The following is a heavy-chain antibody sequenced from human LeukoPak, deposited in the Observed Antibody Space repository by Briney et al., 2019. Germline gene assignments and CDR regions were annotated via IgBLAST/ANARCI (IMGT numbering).Heavy chain of an antibody. CDR1: GFTFSSLA. CDR3: AKDARRSSGWYFFDH. CDR2: ISDSGGTT. D-gene: IGHD6-19*01. Sequence: GGSLRLSCAGSGFTFSSLAMGWVRQAPGKGLEWVSVISDSGGTTYYADSVKGRFIISRDNSRNTLYLQMNSLRVEDTAVYYCAKDARRSSGWYFFDHWGQGTLVTVSS. V-gene: IGHV3-23*01. J-gene: IGHJ4*02.